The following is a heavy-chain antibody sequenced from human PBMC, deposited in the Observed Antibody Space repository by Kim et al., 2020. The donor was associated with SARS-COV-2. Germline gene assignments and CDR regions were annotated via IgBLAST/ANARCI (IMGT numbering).Heavy chain of an antibody. D-gene: IGHD3-9*01. CDR1: GFTFSSYS. V-gene: IGHV3-48*02. J-gene: IGHJ6*02. Sequence: GGSLRLSCAASGFTFSSYSMNWVRQAPGKGLEWVSYISSSSSTIYYADSVKGRFTISRDNAKNSLYLQMNSLRDEDTAVYYCAREGLHYDILTGYKYYYYGMDVWGQGTTVTVSS. CDR2: ISSSSSTI. CDR3: AREGLHYDILTGYKYYYYGMDV.